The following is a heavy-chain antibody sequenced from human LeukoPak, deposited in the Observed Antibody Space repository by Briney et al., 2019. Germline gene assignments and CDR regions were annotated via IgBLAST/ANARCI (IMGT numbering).Heavy chain of an antibody. D-gene: IGHD2-21*02. Sequence: ASVNVSCKPSGYTFTSYALSWVRQAPGQGLERVGWISTYSGNTNYAQKLQGRITMTIETSTSTAYMELRSLRSDDTAVYYCARGGSRVVTYGNFDYWGQGTLVTVSS. J-gene: IGHJ4*02. CDR3: ARGGSRVVTYGNFDY. CDR1: GYTFTSYA. CDR2: ISTYSGNT. V-gene: IGHV1-18*01.